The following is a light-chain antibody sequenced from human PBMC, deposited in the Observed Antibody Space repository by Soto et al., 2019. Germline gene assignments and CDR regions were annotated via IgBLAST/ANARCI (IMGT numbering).Light chain of an antibody. CDR2: GVS. CDR3: QQRSIWPLT. Sequence: ETVLTQSPGTLSLSPGERATLSCRASQTVSASQLAWYQQKPGQAPRLLIYGVSNRATGIPDRFSGSGSGTDFTLTISNLEPEDSAVYYCQQRSIWPLTFGGGTKVDIK. CDR1: QTVSASQ. J-gene: IGKJ4*01. V-gene: IGKV3D-20*02.